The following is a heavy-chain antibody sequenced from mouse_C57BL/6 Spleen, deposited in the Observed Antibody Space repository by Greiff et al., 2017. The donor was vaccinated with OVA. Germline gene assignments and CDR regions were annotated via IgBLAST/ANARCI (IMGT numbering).Heavy chain of an antibody. D-gene: IGHD1-1*01. CDR2: IDPENGDT. V-gene: IGHV14-4*01. Sequence: VHVKQSGAELVRPGASVKLSCTASGFNIKDDYMHWVKQRPEQGLEWIGWIDPENGDTEYASKFQGKATITADTSSNTAYLQLSSLTSEDTAVYYCTTEGGSSSGYCFDYWGQGTTLTVSS. CDR3: TTEGGSSSGYCFDY. J-gene: IGHJ2*01. CDR1: GFNIKDDY.